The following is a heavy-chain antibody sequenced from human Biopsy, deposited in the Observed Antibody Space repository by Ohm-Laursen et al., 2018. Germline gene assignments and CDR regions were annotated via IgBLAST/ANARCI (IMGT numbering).Heavy chain of an antibody. J-gene: IGHJ4*02. CDR3: VRGGSGSFPFDY. D-gene: IGHD3-10*01. CDR1: GGSINSYY. CDR2: LFTSGTN. Sequence: GTLSLTCTVSGGSINSYYWSWMRQPAGKGLEWIGRLFTSGTNNYSPSLNNRVTMSVDTSKNLFPLRLTSVTAADTAVYYCVRGGSGSFPFDYWDPGTLVTVSS. V-gene: IGHV4-4*07.